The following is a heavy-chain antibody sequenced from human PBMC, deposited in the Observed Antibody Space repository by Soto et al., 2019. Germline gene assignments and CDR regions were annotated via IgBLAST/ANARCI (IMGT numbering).Heavy chain of an antibody. CDR3: ARGSTGYTSSWYRY. Sequence: ASVKVSCKASGYTFTDYYMHWVRQAPGQGLEWMGIITPSSGTTTYAPKFQGRVTMTRDTSTSTLFMELSSLRSEDTAVYYCARGSTGYTSSWYRYWGQGTLVTVSS. J-gene: IGHJ4*02. CDR2: ITPSSGTT. CDR1: GYTFTDYY. V-gene: IGHV1-46*01. D-gene: IGHD6-13*01.